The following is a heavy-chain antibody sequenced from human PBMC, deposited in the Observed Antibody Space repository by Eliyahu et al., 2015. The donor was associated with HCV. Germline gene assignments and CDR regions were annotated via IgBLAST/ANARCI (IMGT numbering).Heavy chain of an antibody. V-gene: IGHV3-33*01. Sequence: QVQLVESGXGVVQPGRSLRLSCAASGFTFSSYGMHWVRQAPGKGLEWVAVIWYDGSNKYYADSVKGRFTISRDNSKNTLYLQMNSLRAEDTAVYYCAREMYYYDSSGYYPFDYWGQGTLVTVSS. J-gene: IGHJ4*02. CDR2: IWYDGSNK. D-gene: IGHD3-22*01. CDR3: AREMYYYDSSGYYPFDY. CDR1: GFTFSSYG.